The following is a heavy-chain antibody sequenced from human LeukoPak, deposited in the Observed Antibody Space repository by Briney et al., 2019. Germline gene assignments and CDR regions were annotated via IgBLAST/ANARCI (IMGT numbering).Heavy chain of an antibody. CDR1: GFTFGNYA. CDR2: ITGSGDTT. V-gene: IGHV3-23*01. J-gene: IGHJ6*04. D-gene: IGHD3-10*02. CDR3: AELGITMIGGV. Sequence: PGGSLRLSCVASGFTFGNYAMSWVRQAPGKGLEWVSSITGSGDTTDHADPVKGRFTISRDNAKNSLYLQMNSLRAEDTAVYYCAELGITMIGGVWGKGTTVTISS.